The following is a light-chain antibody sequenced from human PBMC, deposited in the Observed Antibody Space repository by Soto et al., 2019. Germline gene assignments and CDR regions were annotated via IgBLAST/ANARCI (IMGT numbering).Light chain of an antibody. CDR3: SSYTSSNTLA. CDR2: EVT. J-gene: IGLJ1*01. Sequence: QSALTQPASVSGSPGQSITISCTGGSSDIGGYNYVSWFQQHPGKVPKLMIYEVTNRPSGVSNRFSGSKSGSTASLTISGLQAEDEADYYCSSYTSSNTLAFGTGTNVTVL. V-gene: IGLV2-14*01. CDR1: SSDIGGYNY.